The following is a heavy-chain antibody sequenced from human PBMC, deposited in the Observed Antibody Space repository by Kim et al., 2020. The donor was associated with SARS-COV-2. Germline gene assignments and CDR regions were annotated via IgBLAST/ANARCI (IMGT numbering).Heavy chain of an antibody. D-gene: IGHD1-26*01. Sequence: GSSTGYAASVKGRFTISRDNAKTTRYLQMNSLRAEETAVYYCSSSYKSDSCGQGILVTVSS. V-gene: IGHV3-74*01. CDR3: SSSYKSDS. CDR2: GSST. J-gene: IGHJ4*02.